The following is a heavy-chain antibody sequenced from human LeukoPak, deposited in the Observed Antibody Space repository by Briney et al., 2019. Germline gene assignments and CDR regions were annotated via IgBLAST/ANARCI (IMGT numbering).Heavy chain of an antibody. CDR1: GFTFSSYG. CDR2: ISYDGSNK. J-gene: IGHJ6*02. D-gene: IGHD6-19*01. CDR3: AREYSSGWPLPYYYYGMDV. V-gene: IGHV3-30*03. Sequence: GGSLRLSCAASGFTFSSYGMHWVRQAPGKGLEWVAVISYDGSNKYYADSVKGRFTISRDNSKNTLYLQMNSLRAEDTAVYYCAREYSSGWPLPYYYYGMDVWGQGTTVTVSS.